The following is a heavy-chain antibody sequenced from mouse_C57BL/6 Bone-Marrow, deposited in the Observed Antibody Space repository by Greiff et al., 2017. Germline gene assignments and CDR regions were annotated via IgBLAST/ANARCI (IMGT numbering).Heavy chain of an antibody. CDR3: ARWTGYRDAMDY. V-gene: IGHV1-54*01. D-gene: IGHD2-2*01. CDR1: GYAFTNYL. CDR2: INPGSGGT. Sequence: VQLQQSGAELVRPGTSVKVSCKASGYAFTNYLIAWVKQRPGQGLEWIGVINPGSGGTNYNEKFTGKATLTADKSSSPAYVQLSSLTSEDAAVYFCARWTGYRDAMDYWGQGTSVTVSS. J-gene: IGHJ4*01.